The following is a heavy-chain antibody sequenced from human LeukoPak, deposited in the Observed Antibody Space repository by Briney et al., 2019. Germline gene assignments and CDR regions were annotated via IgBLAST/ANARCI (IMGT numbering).Heavy chain of an antibody. Sequence: PGGSLRLSCAASGITFSRFWMSWVRQAPGKGLEWVSSISSSSSYIYYADSVKGRFTISRDNAKNSLYLQMNSLRAEDTAVYYCARGADYDFWSGYSVGYYGMDVWGQGTAVTVSS. J-gene: IGHJ6*02. CDR1: GITFSRFW. CDR2: ISSSSSYI. CDR3: ARGADYDFWSGYSVGYYGMDV. V-gene: IGHV3-21*01. D-gene: IGHD3-3*01.